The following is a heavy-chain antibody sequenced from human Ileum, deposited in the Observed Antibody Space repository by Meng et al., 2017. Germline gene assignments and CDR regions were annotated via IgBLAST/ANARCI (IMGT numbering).Heavy chain of an antibody. CDR1: GGSISNSGYY. CDR2: IYYSGNT. CDR3: ARGIWANWFDP. V-gene: IGHV4-39*07. J-gene: IGHJ5*02. Sequence: GPLRLSCTVSGGSISNSGYYWGWIRQPPGKGLEWIGSIYYSGNTYYNPSLKSRVTISVDTSKTQFSLKLSSVTAADTAVYYCARGIWANWFDPWGQGTLVTVSS. D-gene: IGHD2-15*01.